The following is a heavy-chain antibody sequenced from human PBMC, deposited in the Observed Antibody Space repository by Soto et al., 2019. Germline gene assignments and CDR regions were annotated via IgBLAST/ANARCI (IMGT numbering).Heavy chain of an antibody. V-gene: IGHV2-5*01. Sequence: QITLKESGPTVVKPTQSLTLTCTFSGFSLTTSGEAVGWVRQPPGTALEWLALIFWNDEKRYSPSLKTRLTIPGDTSQNQVVLTMTDMDPVDTATYYCAHSPPRSSGSGIEFKWHFDPWGQGTLVTVSS. CDR2: IFWNDEK. CDR1: GFSLTTSGEA. CDR3: AHSPPRSSGSGIEFKWHFDP. J-gene: IGHJ5*02. D-gene: IGHD3-10*01.